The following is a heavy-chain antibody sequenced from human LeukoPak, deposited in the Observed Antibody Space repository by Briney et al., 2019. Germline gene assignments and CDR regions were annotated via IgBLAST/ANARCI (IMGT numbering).Heavy chain of an antibody. CDR3: ASLYCGGDCADY. CDR2: INNLGTTT. J-gene: IGHJ4*02. V-gene: IGHV3-74*01. Sequence: GGSLRLSCAASGFTFSNYWMHWVRQAPGKGLVWVSRINNLGTTTTYADSVKGRFTISRDNAKNTLYLQMNSLRAEDTAVYYCASLYCGGDCADYWGQGTLVTVSS. D-gene: IGHD2-21*01. CDR1: GFTFSNYW.